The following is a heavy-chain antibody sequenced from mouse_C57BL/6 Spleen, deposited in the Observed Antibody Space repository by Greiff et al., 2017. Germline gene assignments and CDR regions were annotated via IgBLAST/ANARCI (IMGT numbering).Heavy chain of an antibody. CDR3: ARRGIYYDYDGVDY. Sequence: EVQRVESGGDLVKPGGSLKLSCAASGFTFSSYGMSWVRQTPDKRLEWVATISSGGSYTYYPDSVKGRFTISRDNAKNTLYLQMSSLKSEDTAMYYCARRGIYYDYDGVDYWGQGTTLTVSS. J-gene: IGHJ2*01. CDR1: GFTFSSYG. D-gene: IGHD2-4*01. CDR2: ISSGGSYT. V-gene: IGHV5-6*01.